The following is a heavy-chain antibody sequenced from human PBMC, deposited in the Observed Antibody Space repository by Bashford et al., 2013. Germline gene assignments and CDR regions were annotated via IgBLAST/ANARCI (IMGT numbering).Heavy chain of an antibody. D-gene: IGHD6-6*01. J-gene: IGHJ5*02. V-gene: IGHV1-18*01. Sequence: ASVKVSCKASGYTFTSYGISWVRQAPGQGLEWMGWINSYNGHTNYAQKFQGRVTMTTDTSTSTAYMDLRSLRSDDTAVYYCARDYRRYSSSSYNWFDPWAREPWSPSPQ. CDR3: ARDYRRYSSSSYNWFDP. CDR2: INSYNGHT. CDR1: GYTFTSYG.